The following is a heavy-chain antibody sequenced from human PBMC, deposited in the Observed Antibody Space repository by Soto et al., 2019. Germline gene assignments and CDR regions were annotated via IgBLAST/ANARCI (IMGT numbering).Heavy chain of an antibody. Sequence: KTSETLSLTCTVSGGSIGSGDYYWSWIRQPPGKALEWIGYVSYSGSTYYNPSLKSRVTISVDTSKNQFSLRLSSVTAADTAVYYCARVGAYCSSSSCYYYFGMDVWGQGTTVTVSS. CDR3: ARVGAYCSSSSCYYYFGMDV. J-gene: IGHJ6*02. D-gene: IGHD2-2*01. CDR2: VSYSGST. CDR1: GGSIGSGDYY. V-gene: IGHV4-30-4*01.